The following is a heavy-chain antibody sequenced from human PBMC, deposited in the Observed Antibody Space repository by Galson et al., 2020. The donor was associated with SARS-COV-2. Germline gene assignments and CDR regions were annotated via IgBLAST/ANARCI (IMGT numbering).Heavy chain of an antibody. CDR3: ARVNYDILTGTRTFDN. V-gene: IGHV3-48*03. CDR1: GFTFSSYE. Sequence: GESLKISCVASGFTFSSYEMNWVRQAPGKGLEWVSYISSGGSTIYYAESVKGRFTISRDNAKNSLYLQMNSLRAEDTAVYYCARVNYDILTGTRTFDNWGPGNLVTVSS. CDR2: ISSGGSTI. D-gene: IGHD3-9*01. J-gene: IGHJ4*02.